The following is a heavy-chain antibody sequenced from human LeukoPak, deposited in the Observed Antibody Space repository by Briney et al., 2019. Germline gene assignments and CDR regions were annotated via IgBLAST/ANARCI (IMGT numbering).Heavy chain of an antibody. D-gene: IGHD5-12*01. J-gene: IGHJ4*02. CDR1: GLTFSSYA. V-gene: IGHV3-23*01. CDR2: ISGSGGST. CDR3: AKDLEVYSGYDAAFDY. Sequence: GGSLRLSCAASGLTFSSYAMSWVRQAPGKGLEWVSAISGSGGSTYYADSVKGRFTISRDNSKSTLYLQMNSLRAEDTAVYYCAKDLEVYSGYDAAFDYWGQGTLVTVSS.